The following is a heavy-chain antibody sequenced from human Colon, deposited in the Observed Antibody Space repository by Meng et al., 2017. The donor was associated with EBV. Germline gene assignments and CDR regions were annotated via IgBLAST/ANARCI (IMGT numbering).Heavy chain of an antibody. V-gene: IGHV4-34*01. CDR3: ARRTTVNLRSFDS. J-gene: IGHJ4*02. CDR2: INHSGSN. D-gene: IGHD4-17*01. Sequence: QIQQWGAGMFNPSETLSLTCAGSGGSFSGYNWSWIRQAPGKGLEWIGEINHSGSNKFNPSLESRVSISVDTSENQVSLKLTSVTAADTAVYYCARRTTVNLRSFDSWGQGTLVTVSS. CDR1: GGSFSGYN.